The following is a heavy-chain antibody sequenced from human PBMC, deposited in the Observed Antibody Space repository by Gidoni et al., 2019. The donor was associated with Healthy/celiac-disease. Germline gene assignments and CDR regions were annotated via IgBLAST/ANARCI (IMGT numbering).Heavy chain of an antibody. V-gene: IGHV3-21*01. J-gene: IGHJ6*02. CDR3: ARGDSNPFYYYYGMDV. Sequence: EAQLVESGGGLVKPGGSLRLSCAASGFTFSSYSMNWVRQAPGKGLEWVSSISSSSSYIYYADSVKGRFTISRDNAKNSLYLQMNSLRAEDTAVYYCARGDSNPFYYYYGMDVWGQGTTVTVSS. CDR2: ISSSSSYI. CDR1: GFTFSSYS. D-gene: IGHD4-4*01.